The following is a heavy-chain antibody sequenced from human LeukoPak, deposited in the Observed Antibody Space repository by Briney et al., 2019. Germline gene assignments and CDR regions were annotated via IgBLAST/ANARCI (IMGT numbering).Heavy chain of an antibody. Sequence: GGSLRLSCAASGFTFSSYVMHWVRQAPGKGLEWVAFIRYDGSNKYYADSVKGRFTISRDNSKNMLFLQMKSLRAEDTAVYYCARSIAAAGRFDFWGQGTLVTVSS. CDR3: ARSIAAAGRFDF. V-gene: IGHV3-30*02. J-gene: IGHJ4*02. CDR1: GFTFSSYV. CDR2: IRYDGSNK. D-gene: IGHD6-13*01.